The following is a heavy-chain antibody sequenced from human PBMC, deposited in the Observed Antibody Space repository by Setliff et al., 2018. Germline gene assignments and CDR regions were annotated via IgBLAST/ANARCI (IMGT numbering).Heavy chain of an antibody. CDR2: YDPGEGKI. J-gene: IGHJ1*01. D-gene: IGHD3-10*01. Sequence: ASVKVSCKVSGSTLPDLSMHWVRLAPGRGLEWMGGYDPGEGKIVYADKFQGRVTLTEDTSTDTFYMEPRSLRSDDTAVYYCAAVRGVIIMNVFRFDSWGQGTLVTVSS. V-gene: IGHV1-24*01. CDR1: GSTLPDLS. CDR3: AAVRGVIIMNVFRFDS.